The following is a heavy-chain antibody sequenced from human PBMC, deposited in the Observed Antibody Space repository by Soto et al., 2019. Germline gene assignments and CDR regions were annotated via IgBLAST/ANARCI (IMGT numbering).Heavy chain of an antibody. CDR1: GGTFSSYT. CDR3: ARDRLQQLGWFDP. Sequence: QVQLVQSGAEVKKPGSSVKVSCKASGGTFSSYTISWVRQAPGQGLEWMGRIIPILGIANYAQKFQGRVTITADKSTSTAYMGLSSLRSEDTAVYYCARDRLQQLGWFDPWGQGTLVTVSS. D-gene: IGHD6-13*01. V-gene: IGHV1-69*08. CDR2: IIPILGIA. J-gene: IGHJ5*02.